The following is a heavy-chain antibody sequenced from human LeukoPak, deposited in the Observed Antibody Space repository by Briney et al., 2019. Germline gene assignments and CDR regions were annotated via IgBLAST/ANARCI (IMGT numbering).Heavy chain of an antibody. CDR2: IRSKAYGGTT. J-gene: IGHJ4*02. Sequence: GGPLRLSCAASGFTFSSYAMSWVRQAPGKGLEWVGFIRSKAYGGTTEYAASVKGRFTISRDDSKSIAYLQMNSLKTEDTAVYYCTSGEPRGGGNSAPPDLDYWGQGTLVTVSS. CDR3: TSGEPRGGGNSAPPDLDY. D-gene: IGHD4-23*01. CDR1: GFTFSSYA. V-gene: IGHV3-49*04.